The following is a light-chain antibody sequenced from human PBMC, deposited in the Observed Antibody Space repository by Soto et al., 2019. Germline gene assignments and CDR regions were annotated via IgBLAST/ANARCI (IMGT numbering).Light chain of an antibody. J-gene: IGKJ4*01. V-gene: IGKV1-9*01. Sequence: IQVTQSPSSLSASVGGRVTITCRASQGITSYLAWYQQKPGKAPKLLIYAASALQTGVSSRFSGSGYGTDFALTISNLQPEDFATYFCQQIYSYPLTFGGGTKVDIK. CDR1: QGITSY. CDR3: QQIYSYPLT. CDR2: AAS.